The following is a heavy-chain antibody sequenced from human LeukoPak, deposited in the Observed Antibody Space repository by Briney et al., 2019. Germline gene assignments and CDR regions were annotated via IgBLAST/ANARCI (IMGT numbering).Heavy chain of an antibody. CDR2: IHYSGRT. CDR3: ATSPYYYDSSGYRKDAFDI. CDR1: GGSFSGYY. J-gene: IGHJ3*02. V-gene: IGHV4-59*01. D-gene: IGHD3-22*01. Sequence: SETLSLTCAVYGGSFSGYYWSWIRQPPGKGLEWIGYIHYSGRTNYHPSLKSRVTISLDTSKNQFSLKLTSVTAADTAVYYCATSPYYYDSSGYRKDAFDIWGQGTMVTVSS.